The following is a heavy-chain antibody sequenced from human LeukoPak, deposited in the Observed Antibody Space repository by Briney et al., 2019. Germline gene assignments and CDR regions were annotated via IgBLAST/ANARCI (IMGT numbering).Heavy chain of an antibody. Sequence: GGSLRLSCAASGFTFDDYAMHWVRQAPGKGLEWVSGISWNSGSIGYADSVKGRFTISRDNAKNSLYLQMNSLRAEDTALYYCAKSRGGRDKYYSDYWGQGTLVTVSS. CDR2: ISWNSGSI. J-gene: IGHJ4*02. CDR3: AKSRGGRDKYYSDY. V-gene: IGHV3-9*01. D-gene: IGHD2-15*01. CDR1: GFTFDDYA.